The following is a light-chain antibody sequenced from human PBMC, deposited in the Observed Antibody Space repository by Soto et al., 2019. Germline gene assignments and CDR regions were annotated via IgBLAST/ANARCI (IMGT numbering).Light chain of an antibody. CDR3: ETWASNTPYV. V-gene: IGLV4-60*03. CDR1: SGHSSYI. J-gene: IGLJ1*01. CDR2: LEGSGSY. Sequence: QPVLTQSSSASASLGSSVKLTCTLSSGHSSYIIAWHQQQPGKAPRYLMKLEGSGSYNKGSGVPDRFSGSSSGADRYLTISNLQSEDEADYYCETWASNTPYVFGTGTKLTVL.